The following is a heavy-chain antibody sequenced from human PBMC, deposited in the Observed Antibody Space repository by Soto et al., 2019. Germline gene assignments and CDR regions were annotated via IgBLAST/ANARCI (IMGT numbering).Heavy chain of an antibody. Sequence: QVQLKESGPGLVKPSETLSLTCTVSGGSVSSGSYYWSWIRQPPGRGLEWIGYIFYSGSTNYNPSLKSRVTISVDTSKNQFSLKLSSVTAADTAVYYCARDLSCDYWGQRTLVTVSS. CDR2: IFYSGST. J-gene: IGHJ4*02. CDR1: GGSVSSGSYY. V-gene: IGHV4-61*01. CDR3: ARDLSCDY.